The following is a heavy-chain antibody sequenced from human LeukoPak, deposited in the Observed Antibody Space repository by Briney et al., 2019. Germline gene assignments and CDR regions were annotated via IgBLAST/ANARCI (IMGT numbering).Heavy chain of an antibody. D-gene: IGHD1-7*01. J-gene: IGHJ4*02. CDR1: GGSISSYY. Sequence: PSETLSLTCTVSGGSISSYYWSWIRQPAGKGLEWIGRIYTSGSTNYNPSLKSQVTMSVDTSKNQFSLKLSSVTAADTAVYYCAREVGNWNYPVAHFDYWGQGTLATVSS. CDR3: AREVGNWNYPVAHFDY. CDR2: IYTSGST. V-gene: IGHV4-4*07.